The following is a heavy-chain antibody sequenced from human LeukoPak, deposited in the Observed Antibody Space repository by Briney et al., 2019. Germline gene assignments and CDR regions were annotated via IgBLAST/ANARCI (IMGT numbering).Heavy chain of an antibody. CDR3: ARVPSSSWYNWYFDL. J-gene: IGHJ2*01. CDR2: IYYSGST. CDR1: GGSTSSYY. D-gene: IGHD6-13*01. V-gene: IGHV4-59*01. Sequence: SETLSLTCTVSGGSTSSYYWNWIRQPPGKGLEWIGYIYYSGSTNYNPSLKSRVTISVDTSKNQFSLKLSSVTAADTAVYYCARVPSSSWYNWYFDLWSRGTLVTVSS.